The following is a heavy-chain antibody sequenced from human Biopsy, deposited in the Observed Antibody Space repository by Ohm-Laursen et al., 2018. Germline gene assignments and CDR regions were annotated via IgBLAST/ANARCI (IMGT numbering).Heavy chain of an antibody. Sequence: SLRLSCAAPGFTFSSHAMSWVRQAPGKGLEWVSYINSDASYIYYGVSVKGRFTISRDNAKNSLYLQMNSLRAEDTALYYCAKDSGGSPLGELFHWGQGNLVTVSS. CDR2: INSDASYI. J-gene: IGHJ4*02. CDR1: GFTFSSHA. V-gene: IGHV3-21*04. CDR3: AKDSGGSPLGELFH. D-gene: IGHD3-16*01.